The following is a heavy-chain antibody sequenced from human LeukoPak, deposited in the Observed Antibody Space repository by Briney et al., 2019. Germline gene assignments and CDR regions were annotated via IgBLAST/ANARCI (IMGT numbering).Heavy chain of an antibody. CDR1: GGSISSYY. V-gene: IGHV4-59*01. J-gene: IGHJ3*02. CDR3: GGSERGAFDI. Sequence: PSETLSLTCTVSGGSISSYYWSWIRQPPGKGLEWIGYIYYSGSTNYNPSLKSRVTISVDTSKNQCSLKLSSLTAAAKSGYYCGGSERGAFDIWGQGTMVTVSS. D-gene: IGHD3-16*01. CDR2: IYYSGST.